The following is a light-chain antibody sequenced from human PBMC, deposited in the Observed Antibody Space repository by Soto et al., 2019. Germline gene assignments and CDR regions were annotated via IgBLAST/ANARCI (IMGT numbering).Light chain of an antibody. V-gene: IGKV3-20*01. J-gene: IGKJ4*01. CDR2: GAS. CDR3: QQYGDSIT. Sequence: ETVLTQSPGTLSLSPGERAALSFRASQSVSSSYLAWYQQKPGQAPRLLIYGASTRVTGIPDRFSGSGSGTDFTLTISRLEPEDFAVYHCQQYGDSITFGGGTKVDIK. CDR1: QSVSSSY.